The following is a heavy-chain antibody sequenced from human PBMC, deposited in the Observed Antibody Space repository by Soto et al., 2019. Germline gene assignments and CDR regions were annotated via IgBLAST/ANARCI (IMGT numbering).Heavy chain of an antibody. D-gene: IGHD2-21*02. V-gene: IGHV1-69*06. CDR2: IILIFGTA. CDR3: ARLAPAIEVVTARESHWFDP. Sequence: QVQLVQSGAEVKKPGSSVKVSCKASGGTFSTYSISWVRQAPGQGLEWMGGIILIFGTANYAHKFKGRVTITADKSTTTAYMELSSLRSEDTAVYYCARLAPAIEVVTARESHWFDPWGQGTLVTVSS. CDR1: GGTFSTYS. J-gene: IGHJ5*02.